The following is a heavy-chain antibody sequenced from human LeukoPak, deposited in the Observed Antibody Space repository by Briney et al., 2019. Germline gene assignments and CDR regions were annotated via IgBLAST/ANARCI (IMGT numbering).Heavy chain of an antibody. J-gene: IGHJ5*02. CDR3: ARDRRLRGFDP. D-gene: IGHD4-17*01. Sequence: PGGSLRLSCAASGFTFSNYWMHWVRQAPGKGLVWVSRINSDGSSTSYADSVKGRFTFSRDNAKNTLYLQMNSLRAEDTAVYYCARDRRLRGFDPWGQGTLVTVSS. V-gene: IGHV3-74*01. CDR1: GFTFSNYW. CDR2: INSDGSST.